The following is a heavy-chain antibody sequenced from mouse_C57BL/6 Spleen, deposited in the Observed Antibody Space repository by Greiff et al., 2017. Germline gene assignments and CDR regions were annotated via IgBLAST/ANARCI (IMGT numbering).Heavy chain of an antibody. CDR1: GYSFTDSN. Sequence: QLQQSGPELVKPGASVKISCKASGYSFTDSNMNWVKQSNGKSLEWIGVINPNSGTTSYNQTFKGKATLTVDKSSSTAYLQLNSLTSEDSAVYYCSRSSWDNDAMDYWGQGTSVTVSS. CDR2: INPNSGTT. V-gene: IGHV1-39*01. CDR3: SRSSWDNDAMDY. J-gene: IGHJ4*01. D-gene: IGHD3-3*01.